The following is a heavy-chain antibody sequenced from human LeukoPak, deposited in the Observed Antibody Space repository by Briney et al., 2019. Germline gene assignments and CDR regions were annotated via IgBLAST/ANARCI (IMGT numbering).Heavy chain of an antibody. CDR1: GYTFTSYA. Sequence: ASVKVSCKASGYTFTSYAMHWVRQAPGQRLEWMGWINAGNGNTKYSQKFQGRVTITRDTSASTAYMELSSLRSEDTAVYYCARHYYDSSGYYYYGMDVWGQGTTVTVSS. CDR2: INAGNGNT. V-gene: IGHV1-3*01. J-gene: IGHJ6*02. CDR3: ARHYYDSSGYYYYGMDV. D-gene: IGHD3-22*01.